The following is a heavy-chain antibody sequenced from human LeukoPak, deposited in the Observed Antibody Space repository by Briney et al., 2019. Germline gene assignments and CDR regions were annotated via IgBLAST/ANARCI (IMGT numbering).Heavy chain of an antibody. CDR1: GGSISSYY. J-gene: IGHJ6*02. Sequence: SETLSLTCTVSGGSISSYYWSWIRQPAGKGLEWIGRIYTSGSTNYNPSLKSRVTMSVDTSKNQFSLKLSSVTAADTAVYYCARDVGQQLADYYYYGMDVWGQGTTVTVSS. CDR2: IYTSGST. V-gene: IGHV4-4*07. CDR3: ARDVGQQLADYYYYGMDV. D-gene: IGHD6-13*01.